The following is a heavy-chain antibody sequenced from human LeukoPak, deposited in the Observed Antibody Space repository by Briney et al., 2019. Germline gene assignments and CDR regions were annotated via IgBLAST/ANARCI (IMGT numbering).Heavy chain of an antibody. V-gene: IGHV3-23*01. J-gene: IGHJ4*02. Sequence: GGSLRLSCTVSGFTFRNHGMNWVRQAPGKGLEWVSGIIGGGDYTYYADSVKGRFTISRDNSKNTLYLHMNSLRVDDTALYYCAKSSRVGTYYFDYWGQGTVVTVSS. CDR1: GFTFRNHG. D-gene: IGHD1-26*01. CDR2: IIGGGDYT. CDR3: AKSSRVGTYYFDY.